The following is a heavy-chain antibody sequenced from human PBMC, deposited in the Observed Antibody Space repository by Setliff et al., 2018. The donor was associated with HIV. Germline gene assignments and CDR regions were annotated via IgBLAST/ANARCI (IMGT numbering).Heavy chain of an antibody. V-gene: IGHV4-31*03. D-gene: IGHD3-22*01. Sequence: SETLSLTCTVSGGSISSGGFYWTWIRQHPGKGLEWIGYIYYSGSTYYNPSLKSRLTISLDTSKNQFSLKLNTVTAADTALYFCALLEVPLIEGISPALWGQGTLVTVS. CDR1: GGSISSGGFY. CDR3: ALLEVPLIEGISPAL. CDR2: IYYSGST. J-gene: IGHJ4*02.